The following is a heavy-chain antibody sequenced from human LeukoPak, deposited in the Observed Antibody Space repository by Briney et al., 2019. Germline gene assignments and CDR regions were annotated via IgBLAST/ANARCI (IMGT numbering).Heavy chain of an antibody. D-gene: IGHD2-2*02. CDR2: ISAGNGNT. CDR3: ARDFIVVVPAAIQDFWFDP. CDR1: GYTFTKYG. J-gene: IGHJ5*02. Sequence: ASVKVSCKASGYTFTKYGIIWARLAPGQGLEWMGWISAGNGNTKYSQKFQGRVTITRDTSASTAYMELSSLRSEDTAVYYCARDFIVVVPAAIQDFWFDPWGQGTLVTVSS. V-gene: IGHV1-3*01.